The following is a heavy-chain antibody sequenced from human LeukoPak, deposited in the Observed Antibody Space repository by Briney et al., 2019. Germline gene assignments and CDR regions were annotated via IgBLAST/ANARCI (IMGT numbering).Heavy chain of an antibody. J-gene: IGHJ4*02. D-gene: IGHD5-24*01. Sequence: TLSLTCTVSGGSISSYYWSWIRQPPGKGLEWIGYIYYSGSTNYNPSLKSRVPISVDTSKNQFSLKLSSVTAADTAVYYCARVSGGSWLQGFDYWGQGTLVTVSS. CDR3: ARVSGGSWLQGFDY. V-gene: IGHV4-59*01. CDR1: GGSISSYY. CDR2: IYYSGST.